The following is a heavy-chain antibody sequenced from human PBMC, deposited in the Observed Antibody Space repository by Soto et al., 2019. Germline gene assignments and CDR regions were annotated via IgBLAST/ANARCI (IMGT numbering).Heavy chain of an antibody. CDR3: AKAAPYYDFWSGYWDGYGMDV. V-gene: IGHV3-23*01. CDR2: ISGSGGST. Sequence: GGSLRLSCAASGFTFSSYAMSWVRQAPGKGLEWVSAISGSGGSTYYADSVKGRFTISRDNSKNTLYLQMNSLRAEDTAVYYCAKAAPYYDFWSGYWDGYGMDVWGQGTTVTVSS. J-gene: IGHJ6*02. D-gene: IGHD3-3*01. CDR1: GFTFSSYA.